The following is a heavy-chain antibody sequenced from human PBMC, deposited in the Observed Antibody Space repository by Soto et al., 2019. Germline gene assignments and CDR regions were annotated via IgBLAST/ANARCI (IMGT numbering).Heavy chain of an antibody. CDR2: IYYSGST. CDR1: GGSISSYY. Sequence: SETLSLTCTVSGGSISSYYWSWIRQPPGKGLEWIGYIYYSGSTNYNPSLKSRVTISVDTSKNQFSLKLSSVTAADTAVYYCARTEGTVTTLDAFDIWGQGTMVTVSS. CDR3: ARTEGTVTTLDAFDI. J-gene: IGHJ3*02. D-gene: IGHD4-17*01. V-gene: IGHV4-59*08.